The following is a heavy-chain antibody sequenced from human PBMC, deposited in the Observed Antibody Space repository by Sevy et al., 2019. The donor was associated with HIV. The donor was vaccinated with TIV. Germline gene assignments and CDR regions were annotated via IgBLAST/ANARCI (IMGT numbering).Heavy chain of an antibody. CDR1: GFTFSTYG. V-gene: IGHV3-33*04. CDR3: ARESGSDWYLDF. J-gene: IGHJ4*02. D-gene: IGHD6-19*01. Sequence: GGSLRLSCAASGFTFSTYGMHWVRQAPGKGLEWVAFIWFDGSNQYYGDSVKGRFTISRDNSKNTVYLHMNSLRVDDTAVYYCARESGSDWYLDFWGQGTLVTVSS. CDR2: IWFDGSNQ.